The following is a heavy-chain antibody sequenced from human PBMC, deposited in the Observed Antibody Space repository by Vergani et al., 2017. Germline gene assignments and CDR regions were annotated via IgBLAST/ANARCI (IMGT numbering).Heavy chain of an antibody. J-gene: IGHJ4*02. V-gene: IGHV5-51*01. Sequence: EVQLVQSGAEVKKPGESLKISCQISRYSFTNYWIGWVRQMPGKGLEWMGIIHPDDSDTSYSPSFQGQVTISVDKSISTAYLQRSSLRASDSAMYYCARLYGRDSSGSKYFDYWGQGTLVTVSS. CDR3: ARLYGRDSSGSKYFDY. D-gene: IGHD3-22*01. CDR2: IHPDDSDT. CDR1: RYSFTNYW.